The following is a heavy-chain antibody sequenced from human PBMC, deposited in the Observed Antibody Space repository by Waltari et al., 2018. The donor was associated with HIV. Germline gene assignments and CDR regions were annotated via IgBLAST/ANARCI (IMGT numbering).Heavy chain of an antibody. CDR1: GFTFNTYD. V-gene: IGHV3-13*04. CDR2: IGAAGDT. Sequence: EVHLVESGGGLIQPGGSLRLSCAASGFTFNTYDMHWVRQAAGEGLQWVSAIGAAGDTYYSDSVKGRFTIPRENAKNSLFLQMNSLRAGDTAVYFCVRVRDSSSGWYIFDYWGQGALVTVSS. CDR3: VRVRDSSSGWYIFDY. D-gene: IGHD6-19*01. J-gene: IGHJ4*02.